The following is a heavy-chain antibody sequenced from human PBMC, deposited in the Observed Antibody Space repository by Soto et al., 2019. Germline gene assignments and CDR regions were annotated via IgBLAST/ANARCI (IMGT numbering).Heavy chain of an antibody. CDR2: ISYSGST. CDR3: ATYPRGSSWPENY. D-gene: IGHD6-13*01. CDR1: GGSISSSTYY. J-gene: IGHJ4*02. V-gene: IGHV4-39*01. Sequence: QLQLQESGPGLVKPSETLSLTCTVSGGSISSSTYYWGWIRQPPGKGLEWIGSIYYSGSISYSGSTSYNPSLKSRVTISVDPSRNQFSLKLSSVTAADTAVYYCATYPRGSSWPENYWGQGTLVTVSS.